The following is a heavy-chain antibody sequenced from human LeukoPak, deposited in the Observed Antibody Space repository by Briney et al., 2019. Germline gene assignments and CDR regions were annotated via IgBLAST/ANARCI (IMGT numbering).Heavy chain of an antibody. CDR1: GYSVSGAFY. Sequence: IPSETLSLTCTVSGYSVSGAFYWGWIRQPPGKGLEWVGSFYHDETTYYNPSLKSRVTLSVDTSKRQFYLDMYSVTAADTAVYYCASADSEDFFDYWGRGALVTVSS. V-gene: IGHV4-38-2*02. CDR3: ASADSEDFFDY. J-gene: IGHJ4*02. CDR2: FYHDETT. D-gene: IGHD2-15*01.